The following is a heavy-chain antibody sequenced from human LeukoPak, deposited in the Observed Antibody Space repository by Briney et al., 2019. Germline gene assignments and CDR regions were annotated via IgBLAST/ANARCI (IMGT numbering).Heavy chain of an antibody. CDR2: INPDTGGT. J-gene: IGHJ6*03. Sequence: ASVKVSCTTSGYTFTDYYMHWVRQAPGQGLEWMGWINPDTGGTNYAQQFQGRVTLTRDTSISTAYMELSSLRSDDTAVYYCARDAENPDIVVVTPYYYYMDVWGKGTTVTVSS. CDR1: GYTFTDYY. CDR3: ARDAENPDIVVVTPYYYYMDV. D-gene: IGHD2-15*01. V-gene: IGHV1-2*02.